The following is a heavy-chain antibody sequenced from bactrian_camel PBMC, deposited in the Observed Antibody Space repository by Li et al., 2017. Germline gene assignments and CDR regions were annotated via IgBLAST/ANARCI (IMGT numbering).Heavy chain of an antibody. J-gene: IGHJ4*01. V-gene: IGHV3S55*01. D-gene: IGHD2*01. CDR1: GFTFGSYC. Sequence: HVQLVESGGDSVQTGSSLRLSCAASGFTFGSYCMGWYRQVPGKEREAVAVFYTADNTYYADSVKGRFTSHVDVSKNTLYLQMNNLKSDGTDKYYCGATVTPSGTCINSVRHWGQGTQVTVS. CDR2: FYTADNT. CDR3: GATVTPSGTCINSVRH.